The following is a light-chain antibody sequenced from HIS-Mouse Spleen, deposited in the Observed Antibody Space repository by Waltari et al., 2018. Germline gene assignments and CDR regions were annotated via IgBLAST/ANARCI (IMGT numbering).Light chain of an antibody. V-gene: IGKV3-20*01. CDR1: QSVSSSY. J-gene: IGKJ5*01. CDR3: QQYGSSIT. CDR2: GAS. Sequence: EIVLTQSPGTLSLSPGERATLSCRASQSVSSSYLAWYQQKPGQAPRLLIYGASSRAPGIPDMFSGSGSGTDFTLTISRLEPEDFAVYYCQQYGSSITFGQGTRLEIK.